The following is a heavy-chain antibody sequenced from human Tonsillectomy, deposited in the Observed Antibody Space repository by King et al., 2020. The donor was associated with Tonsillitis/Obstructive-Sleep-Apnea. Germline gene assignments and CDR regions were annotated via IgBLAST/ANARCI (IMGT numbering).Heavy chain of an antibody. CDR2: IYYSGST. D-gene: IGHD1-7*01. Sequence: QLQESGPGLVKPSETLSLTCTVSGGSISSSSYYWGWIRQPPGKGLEWIGSIYYSGSTYYNPSLKSRVTISVDTSKNQFSLTLCSVTAADTAVYYCARGGTGTNFDYWGQGTLVTVSS. J-gene: IGHJ4*02. CDR3: ARGGTGTNFDY. V-gene: IGHV4-39*01. CDR1: GGSISSSSYY.